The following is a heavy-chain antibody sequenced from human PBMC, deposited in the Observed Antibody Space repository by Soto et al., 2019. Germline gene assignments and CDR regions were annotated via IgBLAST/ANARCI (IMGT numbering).Heavy chain of an antibody. CDR2: ISYDGSNK. CDR3: ARDKSFTMTRNNWFDP. D-gene: IGHD3-22*01. CDR1: GFTFSSYA. Sequence: QVQLVESGGGVVQPGRSLRLSCAASGFTFSSYAMHWVRQAPGKGLEWVAVISYDGSNKYYADSVKGRFTISRDNSKNTLYLQMSSLRAEDTAVYYCARDKSFTMTRNNWFDPWGQGTLVTVSS. V-gene: IGHV3-30-3*01. J-gene: IGHJ5*02.